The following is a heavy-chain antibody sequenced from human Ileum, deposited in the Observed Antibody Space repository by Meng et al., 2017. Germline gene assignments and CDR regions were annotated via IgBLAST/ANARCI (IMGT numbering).Heavy chain of an antibody. J-gene: IGHJ4*02. D-gene: IGHD7-27*01. CDR2: AST. V-gene: IGHV4-61*01. Sequence: VQLKESGPGLVGPSETLSLTCTVSGASVTTSHYQWGWIRQPPGKGLEWIGYASTNYNPSLKSRLTISLDTSKNQVSLKLTSVTAADTAVYYCARDHWGSLDYWGQGILVTVSS. CDR1: GASVTTSHYQ. CDR3: ARDHWGSLDY.